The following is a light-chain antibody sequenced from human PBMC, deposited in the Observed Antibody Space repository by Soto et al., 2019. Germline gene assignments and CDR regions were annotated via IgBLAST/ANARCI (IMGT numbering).Light chain of an antibody. V-gene: IGKV3-20*01. CDR1: QSFSSSY. Sequence: EIVLTQSPGTLSLSPGERATLSCRASQSFSSSYLTWYQQKPGQAPRLLIYGASTRATGIPDRFSGSGSGTDFALTISRLEPEDFVVYYCQHYVNSPPGTFGQGTKVDI. CDR3: QHYVNSPPGT. CDR2: GAS. J-gene: IGKJ1*01.